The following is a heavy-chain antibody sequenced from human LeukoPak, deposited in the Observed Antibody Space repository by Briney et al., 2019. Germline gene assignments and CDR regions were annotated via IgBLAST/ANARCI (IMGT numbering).Heavy chain of an antibody. V-gene: IGHV3-23*01. D-gene: IGHD5-18*01. CDR1: GFTFSSYA. J-gene: IGHJ4*02. Sequence: GGSLRLSCAASGFTFSSYAMSWVRQAPGEGLEWVSGLTGSGGTTYYADSVKGRFTISRDNSKNTLSLQMNSLRAEDTALYYCAKDPGYGYGHPFDYWGQGTLVTVSS. CDR3: AKDPGYGYGHPFDY. CDR2: LTGSGGTT.